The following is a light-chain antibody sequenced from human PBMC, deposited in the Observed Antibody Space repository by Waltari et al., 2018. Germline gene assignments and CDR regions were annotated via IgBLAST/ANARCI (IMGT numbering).Light chain of an antibody. CDR1: QSISSW. J-gene: IGKJ1*01. CDR2: KAS. Sequence: DIQMPQSPSTLSACVGESVTITCRASQSISSWLAWYQQKPGKAPKLLIYKASSLESGVPSRFSGSGSGTEFTLTISSLQPDDFATYYCQQYNSYSKTFGQGTKVEIK. V-gene: IGKV1-5*03. CDR3: QQYNSYSKT.